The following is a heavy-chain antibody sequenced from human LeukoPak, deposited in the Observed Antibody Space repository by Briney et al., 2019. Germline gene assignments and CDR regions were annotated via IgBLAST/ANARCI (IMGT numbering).Heavy chain of an antibody. CDR2: IYHSGST. D-gene: IGHD6-13*01. CDR1: GGSISSSNW. CDR3: ARFGIAAAGTSFDY. J-gene: IGHJ4*02. V-gene: IGHV4-4*02. Sequence: SETLSLTCAVSGGSISSSNWWSWVRQPPGKGLEWIGEIYHSGSTNYNPSLKSRVAISVDKSKNQFSLKLSSVTAADTAVYYCARFGIAAAGTSFDYWGQGTLVTVSS.